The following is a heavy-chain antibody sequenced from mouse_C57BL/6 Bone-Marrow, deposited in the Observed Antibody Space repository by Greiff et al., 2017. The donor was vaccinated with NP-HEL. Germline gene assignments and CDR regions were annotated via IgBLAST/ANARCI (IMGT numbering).Heavy chain of an antibody. Sequence: EVKLVESGGGLVQPGGSLKLSCAASGFTFSDYYMYWVRQTPEKRLEWVAYISNGGGSTYYPDTVKGRFTISRDNAKNTLYLQMSRLKSEDTAMYYCARREDYDYGGVDYWGQGTTLTVSS. CDR1: GFTFSDYY. D-gene: IGHD2-4*01. CDR2: ISNGGGST. J-gene: IGHJ2*01. CDR3: ARREDYDYGGVDY. V-gene: IGHV5-12*01.